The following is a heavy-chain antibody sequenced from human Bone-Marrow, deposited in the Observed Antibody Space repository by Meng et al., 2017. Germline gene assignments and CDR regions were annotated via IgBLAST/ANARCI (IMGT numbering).Heavy chain of an antibody. D-gene: IGHD1-26*01. CDR2: INHSGST. V-gene: IGHV4-34*01. Sequence: QVRLQSSGRVLLQPSETPSLTCAGYGGSFSGYYWSAIRQPPGKGLEWIGEINHSGSTYYNPSLKCRITISVDTSKNHFSLKLSSVTAADTAVYYCASLYGVVGASWFDPWGQGTLVTVSS. J-gene: IGHJ5*02. CDR1: GGSFSGYY. CDR3: ASLYGVVGASWFDP.